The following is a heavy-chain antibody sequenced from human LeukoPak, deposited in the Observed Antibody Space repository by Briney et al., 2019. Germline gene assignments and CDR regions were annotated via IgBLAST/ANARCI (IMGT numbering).Heavy chain of an antibody. CDR3: AKDSGSYLSSAFDI. J-gene: IGHJ3*02. V-gene: IGHV3-9*03. D-gene: IGHD1-26*01. CDR1: GFTFDDYA. Sequence: GGSLRLSCAASGFTFDDYAMHWVRQAPGKGLEWVSGISWNSGSIGYADSVKGRFTISRDNAKNSLYLQMNSLRAEDMALYYCAKDSGSYLSSAFDIWGQGTMVTVSS. CDR2: ISWNSGSI.